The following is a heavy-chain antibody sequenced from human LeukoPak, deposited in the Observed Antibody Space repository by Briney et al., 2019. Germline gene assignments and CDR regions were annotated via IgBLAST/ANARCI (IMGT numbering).Heavy chain of an antibody. D-gene: IGHD6-19*01. V-gene: IGHV4-39*07. Sequence: PSETLSLTCTVSGGSISSGDYYWSWVRQPPGQGLEWIGEIHYGGNTNYNTSLKSRVTMSVDQSKNQFSLNVYSVTAADTAVYYCASHMAVTGTKGFDYWGQGTLVTVSS. CDR1: GGSISSGDYY. CDR3: ASHMAVTGTKGFDY. J-gene: IGHJ4*02. CDR2: IHYGGNT.